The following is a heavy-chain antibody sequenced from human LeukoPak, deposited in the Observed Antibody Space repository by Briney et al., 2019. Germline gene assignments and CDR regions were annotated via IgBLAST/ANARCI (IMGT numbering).Heavy chain of an antibody. Sequence: GWSLRLSCAASGFTFSSYGMHWVRQAPGKGLEWVAVIWYDGRNKYYADSVKGRFTISRDNYKNTLYLEMNSLRAEDTAVYYCARVIPAAGYYYGMDVWGQGTTVTVSS. D-gene: IGHD6-13*01. V-gene: IGHV3-33*01. CDR1: GFTFSSYG. CDR3: ARVIPAAGYYYGMDV. J-gene: IGHJ6*02. CDR2: IWYDGRNK.